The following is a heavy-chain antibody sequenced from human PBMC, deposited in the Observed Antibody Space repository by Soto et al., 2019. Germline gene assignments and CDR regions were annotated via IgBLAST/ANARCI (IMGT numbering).Heavy chain of an antibody. CDR3: AKGPTARYYDSSGYFNFMGY. Sequence: GSLRLSCAASGFTFSSYAMSWVRQAPGKGLEWVSAISGSGGSTYYADSVKGRFTISRDNSKNTLYLQMNSLRAEDTAVYYCAKGPTARYYDSSGYFNFMGYWGQGTLVTVSS. CDR2: ISGSGGST. D-gene: IGHD3-22*01. V-gene: IGHV3-23*01. J-gene: IGHJ4*02. CDR1: GFTFSSYA.